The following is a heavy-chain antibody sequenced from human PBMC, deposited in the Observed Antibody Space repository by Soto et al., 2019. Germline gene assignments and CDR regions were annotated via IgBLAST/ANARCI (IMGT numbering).Heavy chain of an antibody. CDR1: GGSISSYY. CDR2: IYYSGST. D-gene: IGHD3-10*01. CDR3: ARHNYGSGSTYFDY. J-gene: IGHJ4*02. V-gene: IGHV4-59*08. Sequence: QVQLQESGPGLVKPSETLSLTYTVSGGSISSYYWSWIRQPPGKGLEWIGYIYYSGSTNYNPSLKSRVTISVDTSKNQFSLKLNSMTAADTAVYYCARHNYGSGSTYFDYWGQSTLVTVSS.